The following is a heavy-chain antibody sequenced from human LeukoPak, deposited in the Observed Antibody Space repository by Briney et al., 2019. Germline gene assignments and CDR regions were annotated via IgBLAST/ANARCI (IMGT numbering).Heavy chain of an antibody. CDR2: INPNIGAT. J-gene: IGHJ3*01. CDR3: ARDQYSSGSYLF. Sequence: ASVKVSCKASGYTFTGYYIHWLRQAPGQGLEWMGWINPNIGATIYAQRYQRSDTMTRHTSISTAYMELSRLTSDETALYFCARDQYSSGSYLFWGPGRMASVSS. CDR1: GYTFTGYY. D-gene: IGHD6-19*01. V-gene: IGHV1-2*02.